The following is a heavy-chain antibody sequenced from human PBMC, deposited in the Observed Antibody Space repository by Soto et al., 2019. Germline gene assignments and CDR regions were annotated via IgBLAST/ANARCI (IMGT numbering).Heavy chain of an antibody. CDR2: IYPGDSDT. V-gene: IGHV5-51*01. Sequence: PGESLKISCKVFGYRFTSYWIGWVRQVPGKGLEWMGIIYPGDSDTRYSPSFQGQVTISADKSFSTAYLQWSSLKASDTAVYYCARAPYSRGWYLYFDFWGQGALVTVSS. CDR1: GYRFTSYW. D-gene: IGHD6-19*01. CDR3: ARAPYSRGWYLYFDF. J-gene: IGHJ4*02.